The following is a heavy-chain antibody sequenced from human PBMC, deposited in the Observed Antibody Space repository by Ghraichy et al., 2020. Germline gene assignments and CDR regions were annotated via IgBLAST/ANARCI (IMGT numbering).Heavy chain of an antibody. J-gene: IGHJ5*02. Sequence: SETLSLTCTVSGGSISSGGYYLSWIRQHPGKGLEWIGYIYYSGSTYYNPSLKILVTISVDTSKNQFSLKLSSLTAADTAVYYCARDFVYYDSSGYYQNWFDPWGQGTLVTVSS. CDR3: ARDFVYYDSSGYYQNWFDP. V-gene: IGHV4-31*01. CDR1: GGSISSGGYY. D-gene: IGHD3-22*01. CDR2: IYYSGST.